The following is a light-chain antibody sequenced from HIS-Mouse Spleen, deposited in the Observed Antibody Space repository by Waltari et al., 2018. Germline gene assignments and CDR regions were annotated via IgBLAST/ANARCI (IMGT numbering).Light chain of an antibody. CDR1: SSNLGSHY. V-gene: IGLV1-47*01. Sequence: QSVLTQPPSASGTPGQRVTISCSGSSSNLGSHYLYLYQHLPGTAPKLLIYRNNQRPSGVPDRFSGSKSGTSASLAISGLRSEDEADYYCAAWDDSLSGPVFGGGTKLTVL. CDR3: AAWDDSLSGPV. CDR2: RNN. J-gene: IGLJ3*02.